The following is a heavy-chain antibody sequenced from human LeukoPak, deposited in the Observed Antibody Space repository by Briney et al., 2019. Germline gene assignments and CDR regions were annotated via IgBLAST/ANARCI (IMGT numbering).Heavy chain of an antibody. Sequence: ASVKVSCKASGFTLIGHYLHWVRQAPGQGLQWMGWINRESGDTRYAQTFQGRVTMTRDTSTSTWYLELSSLRSDDTAVYYCATPWGCTRPDCPFLHWGQGTLVTVSS. V-gene: IGHV1-2*02. CDR2: INRESGDT. CDR3: ATPWGCTRPDCPFLH. J-gene: IGHJ4*02. D-gene: IGHD2-8*01. CDR1: GFTLIGHY.